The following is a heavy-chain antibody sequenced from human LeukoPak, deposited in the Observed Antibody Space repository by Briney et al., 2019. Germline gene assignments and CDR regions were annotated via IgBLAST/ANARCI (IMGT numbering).Heavy chain of an antibody. CDR3: ARPGPCWWCSAFDI. CDR2: INHSGST. Sequence: SETLSLTCAVYGGSFSGYYWSWIRQPPGKGLEWIGEINHSGSTNYNPSLKSRVTISVDTSKNQFSLKLSSVTVADTAVYYCARPGPCWWCSAFDIWGQGTMVTVSS. V-gene: IGHV4-34*01. J-gene: IGHJ3*02. CDR1: GGSFSGYY. D-gene: IGHD2-8*02.